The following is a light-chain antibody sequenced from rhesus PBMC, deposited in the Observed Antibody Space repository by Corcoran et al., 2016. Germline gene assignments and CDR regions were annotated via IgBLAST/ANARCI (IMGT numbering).Light chain of an antibody. J-gene: IGKJ2*01. Sequence: DIQMTQSPSSLSASVGDTVTITCRASQDISSYLNWFQQKPGKSPKLLIYAASSLESGVPSRFSGSGSGTEFTLTISSLQPEDFAAYYWLQHNSYPYSFGQGTKVEIK. CDR3: LQHNSYPYS. V-gene: IGKV1-28*01. CDR1: QDISSY. CDR2: AAS.